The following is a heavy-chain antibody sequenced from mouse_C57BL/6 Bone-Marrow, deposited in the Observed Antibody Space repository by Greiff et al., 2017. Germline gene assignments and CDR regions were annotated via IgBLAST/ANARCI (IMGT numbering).Heavy chain of an antibody. V-gene: IGHV1-72*01. CDR2: IDPNSGGT. CDR1: GYTFTSYW. D-gene: IGHD1-1*01. Sequence: QVQLKQPGAELVKPGASVKLSCKASGYTFTSYWMHWVKQRPGRGLEWIGRIDPNSGGTKYNEKFKSKATLTVDKPSSTAYMPLSSMTSEDSAVYYCARDDYGSSHWYFDVWGTGTTVTVSS. CDR3: ARDDYGSSHWYFDV. J-gene: IGHJ1*03.